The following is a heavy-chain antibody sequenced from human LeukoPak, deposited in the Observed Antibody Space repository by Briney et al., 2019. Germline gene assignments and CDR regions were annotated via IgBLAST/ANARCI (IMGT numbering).Heavy chain of an antibody. CDR2: ISYDGSNK. CDR1: GFTFSSYA. J-gene: IGHJ4*02. D-gene: IGHD5-18*01. Sequence: PGGSLRLSCAASGFTFSSYAMRWVRQAPGKGLEWVAVISYDGSNKYYADSVKGRFTISRDNSKNTLYLQMNSLRAEDTAVYYCARVKSGYSYGYGYYFDYWGQGTLVTVSS. CDR3: ARVKSGYSYGYGYYFDY. V-gene: IGHV3-30-3*01.